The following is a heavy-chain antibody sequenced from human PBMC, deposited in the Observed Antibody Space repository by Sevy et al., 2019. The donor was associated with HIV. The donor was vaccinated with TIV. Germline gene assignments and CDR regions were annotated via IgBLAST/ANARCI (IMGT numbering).Heavy chain of an antibody. J-gene: IGHJ4*01. D-gene: IGHD1-26*01. CDR3: ARDGGYSVKWYPLY. CDR1: GFAFSTHA. Sequence: GGSLRLSCAASGFAFSTHAMHWVRQAPGKGLEWVAVISYEGTGRFYAASVEGRFTISRDNSKNMVSLQINSLRPEDTAVYYCARDGGYSVKWYPLYWGHGTLVTVSS. CDR2: ISYEGTGR. V-gene: IGHV3-30-3*01.